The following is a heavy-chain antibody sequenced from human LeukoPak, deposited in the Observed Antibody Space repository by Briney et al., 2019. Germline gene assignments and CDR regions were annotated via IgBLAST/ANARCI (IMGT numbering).Heavy chain of an antibody. CDR3: ARAKGRRFGELLYAFDY. Sequence: GGSLRLSRAASGFTFSSYSMNWVRQAPGKGLEWVSYISSSSSTIYYADSVKGRFTISRDNAKNSLYLQMNSLRAEDTAVYYCARAKGRRFGELLYAFDYWGQGTLVTVSS. V-gene: IGHV3-48*01. D-gene: IGHD3-10*01. J-gene: IGHJ4*02. CDR2: ISSSSSTI. CDR1: GFTFSSYS.